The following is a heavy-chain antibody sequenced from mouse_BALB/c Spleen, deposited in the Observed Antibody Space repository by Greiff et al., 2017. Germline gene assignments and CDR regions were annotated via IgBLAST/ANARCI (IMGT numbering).Heavy chain of an antibody. V-gene: IGHV1-66*01. CDR3: ARWGGNGVWYAMDD. D-gene: IGHD2-1*01. J-gene: IGHJ4*01. CDR2: IFPGSGNT. CDR1: GYSFTSYY. Sequence: VQLQQSGPELVKPGASVKISCKASGYSFTSYYIQWVKQRPGQGLEWIGWIFPGSGNTKYNEKFKGKATLTADTSSSTAYMQLSSLTSEDSAVYFCARWGGNGVWYAMDDWGQGTSVTVAS.